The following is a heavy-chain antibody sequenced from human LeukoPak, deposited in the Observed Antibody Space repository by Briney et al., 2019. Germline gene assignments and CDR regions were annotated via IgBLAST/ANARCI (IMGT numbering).Heavy chain of an antibody. CDR3: ARHSGSYRCFGY. V-gene: IGHV3-48*03. D-gene: IGHD1-26*01. J-gene: IGHJ4*02. CDR2: ISSSGSTI. Sequence: QPGGSLRLSCAASGFTFSSYEMNWVRQAPGKGLEWVSYISSSGSTIYYADSVKGRFTISRDNAKNSLYLQMNSLRAEDTAVYYCARHSGSYRCFGYWGQGTLVTVSS. CDR1: GFTFSSYE.